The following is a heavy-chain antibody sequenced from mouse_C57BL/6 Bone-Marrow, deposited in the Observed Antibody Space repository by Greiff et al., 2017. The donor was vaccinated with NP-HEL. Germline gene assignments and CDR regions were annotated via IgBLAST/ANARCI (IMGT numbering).Heavy chain of an antibody. J-gene: IGHJ4*01. CDR3: VRQRRLRRKDAMDY. Sequence: VQLKESGGGLVQPKGSLTLSCAASGFSFHTYALNWVRQAPGQGLEWVARIRSKSNNYATYYAVSVKDRFTISRDDSESMLYLQMNNVKTEDTAMYYGVRQRRLRRKDAMDYWGQGTSVTVSS. D-gene: IGHD3-2*02. CDR1: GFSFHTYA. V-gene: IGHV10-1*01. CDR2: IRSKSNNYAT.